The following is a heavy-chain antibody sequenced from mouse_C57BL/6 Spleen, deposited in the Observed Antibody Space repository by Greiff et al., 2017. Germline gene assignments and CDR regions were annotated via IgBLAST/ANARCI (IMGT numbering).Heavy chain of an antibody. J-gene: IGHJ4*01. V-gene: IGHV5-9-1*02. Sequence: EVKLQESGEGLVKPGGSLKLSCAASGFTFSSYAMSWVRQTPEKRLEWVAYISSGGDYIYYADTVKGRFTISRDNARNTLYLQMSSLKSEDTAMYYCTKEGGLLRGGNAMDDWGQGTSVTVSS. D-gene: IGHD2-3*01. CDR3: TKEGGLLRGGNAMDD. CDR2: ISSGGDYI. CDR1: GFTFSSYA.